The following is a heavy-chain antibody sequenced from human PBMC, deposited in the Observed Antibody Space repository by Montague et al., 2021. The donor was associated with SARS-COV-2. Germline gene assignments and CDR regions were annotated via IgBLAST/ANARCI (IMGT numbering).Heavy chain of an antibody. J-gene: IGHJ3*01. V-gene: IGHV4-34*01. D-gene: IGHD3-3*01. CDR1: GGSFSDYY. CDR2: INHSGSS. CDR3: ARGQVTISGVLIFIPAAGHLDG. Sequence: SETLSLTCAVYGGSFSDYYWTWIRQSPGKGLEWIGEINHSGSSNYNPSLKNLVTISVDKSKNQISLKLTSVTAADTATYYRARGQVTISGVLIFIPAAGHLDGWGQGTSVTVSS.